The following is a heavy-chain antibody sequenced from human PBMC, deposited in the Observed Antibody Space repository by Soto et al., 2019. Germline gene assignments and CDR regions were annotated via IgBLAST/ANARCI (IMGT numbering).Heavy chain of an antibody. J-gene: IGHJ4*02. CDR1: GGTFSSYA. D-gene: IGHD6-19*01. V-gene: IGHV1-69*13. CDR2: IIPIFGTA. CDR3: ASNLPGIAVAGTGGHFDY. Sequence: GASVKVSCKASGGTFSSYAISWVRQAPGQGLEWMGGIIPIFGTANYAQKFQGRVTITADESTSTAYMELSSLRSEDTAVYYCASNLPGIAVAGTGGHFDYWGQGTLVTVSS.